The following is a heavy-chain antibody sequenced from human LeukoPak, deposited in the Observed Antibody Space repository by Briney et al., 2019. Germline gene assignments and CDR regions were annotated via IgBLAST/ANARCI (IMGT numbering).Heavy chain of an antibody. Sequence: PGGSLRLSCAASGFIVSSYYMNWVRQAPGKGLEWVSVIYTGGGTYYADSVKGRFTISRDNSKNTLYLQMNGLRAEDTAVYYCARSEGDYWGQGTLVTVSS. J-gene: IGHJ4*02. CDR1: GFIVSSYY. CDR3: ARSEGDY. CDR2: IYTGGGT. V-gene: IGHV3-53*01.